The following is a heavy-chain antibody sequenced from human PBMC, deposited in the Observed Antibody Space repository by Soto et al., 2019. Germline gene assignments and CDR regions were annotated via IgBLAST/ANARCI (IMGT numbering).Heavy chain of an antibody. CDR3: AKDFLVRGGALNNWFDP. CDR2: ISYDGSNK. Sequence: GGSLRLSCAASGFTFSSYGMHWVRQAPGKGLEWVAVISYDGSNKYYADSVKGRFTISRDNSKNTLYLQMNSLRAEDTAVYYCAKDFLVRGGALNNWFDPWGQGTLVTVSS. D-gene: IGHD3-10*01. J-gene: IGHJ5*02. V-gene: IGHV3-30*18. CDR1: GFTFSSYG.